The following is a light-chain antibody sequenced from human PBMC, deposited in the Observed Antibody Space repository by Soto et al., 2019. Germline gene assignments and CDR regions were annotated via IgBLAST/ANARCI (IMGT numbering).Light chain of an antibody. CDR1: SSNIGAGYD. Sequence: QSVLTQPPSVSGAPGQRVTISCTGSSSNIGAGYDVHWYQQLPGTAPKLLIYGNSNRPSGVPDRFSGSKSGTSAPLAITGLQAADEADYYCQSYDSSLSVVFGGGTKLTVL. CDR3: QSYDSSLSVV. CDR2: GNS. J-gene: IGLJ3*02. V-gene: IGLV1-40*01.